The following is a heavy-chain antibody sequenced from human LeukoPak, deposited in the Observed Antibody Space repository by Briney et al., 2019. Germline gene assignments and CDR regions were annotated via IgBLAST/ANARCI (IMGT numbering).Heavy chain of an antibody. Sequence: GGSLRLSCAASGFVFRPYSMNWVRQAPGKGLECVAHIRSGGDITYYAASVKGRFTISRDNAKNSLYLQMNSLRAEDTAVYYCARRDDYGDYWGQGTLVTVSS. J-gene: IGHJ4*02. CDR1: GFVFRPYS. CDR2: IRSGGDIT. CDR3: ARRDDYGDY. V-gene: IGHV3-48*04.